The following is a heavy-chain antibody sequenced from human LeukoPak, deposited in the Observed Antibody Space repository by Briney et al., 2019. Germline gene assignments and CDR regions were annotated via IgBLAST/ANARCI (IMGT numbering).Heavy chain of an antibody. CDR1: GFTFSSYG. V-gene: IGHV3-33*01. J-gene: IGHJ4*02. CDR2: IWYDGSNK. CDR3: ARGTSGGYEGDY. Sequence: GGSLRLSCAASGFTFSSYGMHWVRQAPGKGLEWVAVIWYDGSNKYYADSVKGRFTISRDNSKNTLYRQMNSLRAEDTAVYYCARGTSGGYEGDYWGQGTLVTVSS. D-gene: IGHD1-1*01.